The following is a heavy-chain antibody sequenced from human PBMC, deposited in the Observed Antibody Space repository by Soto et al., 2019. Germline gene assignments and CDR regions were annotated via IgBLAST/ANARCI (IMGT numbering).Heavy chain of an antibody. CDR1: GFTFSSYE. V-gene: IGHV3-48*03. Sequence: SCAASGFTFSSYEMNWVRQAPGKGLEWISYIGGSGGTKYSADSVKGRFTISRDNAQNSLHLQMNSLRVEDTAVYYCARDRGGDVGQFLFPDGFDLWGQGTLVTVSS. CDR2: IGGSGGTK. D-gene: IGHD3-10*01. J-gene: IGHJ3*01. CDR3: ARDRGGDVGQFLFPDGFDL.